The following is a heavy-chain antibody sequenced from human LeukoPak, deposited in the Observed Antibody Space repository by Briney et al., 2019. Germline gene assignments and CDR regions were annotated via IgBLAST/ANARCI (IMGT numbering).Heavy chain of an antibody. CDR3: ARGHGAMVSADY. J-gene: IGHJ4*02. V-gene: IGHV4-59*12. CDR1: GGSISSYY. Sequence: SETLSLTCTVSGGSISSYYWSWIRQPPGKGLEWIGYIYYSGSTNYNPSLKSRVTISVDTSKNQFSLKLSSVTAADTAVYYCARGHGAMVSADYWGQGTLVTVSS. D-gene: IGHD5-18*01. CDR2: IYYSGST.